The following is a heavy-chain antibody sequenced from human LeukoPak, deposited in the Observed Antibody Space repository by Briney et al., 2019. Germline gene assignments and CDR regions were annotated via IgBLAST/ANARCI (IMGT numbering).Heavy chain of an antibody. D-gene: IGHD6-13*01. CDR2: IIPIFGTA. V-gene: IGHV1-69*05. CDR1: GGTFSSYA. J-gene: IGHJ5*02. Sequence: ASVKVSCKASGGTFSSYAISWVRQAPGQGLEWMGGIIPIFGTANYAQKFQGRVTMTRSNYLNTAYMELSGLRYDDTAVYYCARGALGGSGWYNWFDPWGQGTLVIV. CDR3: ARGALGGSGWYNWFDP.